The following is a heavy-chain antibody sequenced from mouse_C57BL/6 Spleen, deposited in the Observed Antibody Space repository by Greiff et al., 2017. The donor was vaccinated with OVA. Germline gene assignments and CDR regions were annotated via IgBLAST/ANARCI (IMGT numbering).Heavy chain of an antibody. Sequence: QVQLQQPGAELVKPGASVKLSCKASGYTFTSYWMQWVKQRPGQGLEWIGEIDPSDSYTNYNQKFKGKATLTVDTSSSTAYMQLSSLTSEDSAVYYCARVYYYGSSYDDFDYWGKGTTLTVSS. D-gene: IGHD1-1*01. CDR3: ARVYYYGSSYDDFDY. V-gene: IGHV1-50*01. CDR2: IDPSDSYT. CDR1: GYTFTSYW. J-gene: IGHJ2*01.